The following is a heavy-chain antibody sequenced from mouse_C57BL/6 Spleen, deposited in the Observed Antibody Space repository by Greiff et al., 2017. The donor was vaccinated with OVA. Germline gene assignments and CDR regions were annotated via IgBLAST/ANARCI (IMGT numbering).Heavy chain of an antibody. CDR3: ARLGLLPLFDY. CDR1: GYTFTSYW. Sequence: QVQLQQPGAELVKPGASVKLSCKASGYTFTSYWMHWVKQRPGQGLEWIGMIHPNSGSTNYNEKFKSKATLTVDKSSSTAYMQLSSLTSEDSAVYYCARLGLLPLFDYWGQGTTLTVSS. V-gene: IGHV1-64*01. CDR2: IHPNSGST. D-gene: IGHD2-3*01. J-gene: IGHJ2*01.